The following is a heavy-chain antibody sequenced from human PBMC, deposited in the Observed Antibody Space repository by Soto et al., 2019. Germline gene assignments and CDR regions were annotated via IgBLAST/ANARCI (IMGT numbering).Heavy chain of an antibody. CDR2: ISSSSSYI. CDR1: GFTFSSYS. V-gene: IGHV3-21*01. CDR3: ARESTYYYDSSGNDAFDI. D-gene: IGHD3-22*01. Sequence: EVQLVESGGGLVKPGGSLRLSCAASGFTFSSYSMKWVHQAPGKGLEWVSSISSSSSYIYYADSVKGRFTISRDNAKNSLYLQMNSLRAEDTAVYYCARESTYYYDSSGNDAFDIWGQGTMVTVSS. J-gene: IGHJ3*02.